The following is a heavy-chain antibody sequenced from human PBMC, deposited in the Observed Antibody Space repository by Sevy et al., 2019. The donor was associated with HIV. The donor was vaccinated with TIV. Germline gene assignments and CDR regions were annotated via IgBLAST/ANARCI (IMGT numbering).Heavy chain of an antibody. Sequence: GGSLRLSCAASGFTFSDYYMSWIRQAPGKGLEWVTYISRSGSTINYADSVKGRFTISRDNAKNSLYLQINSLRAEDTAVYYCARENTMIEEPGWFDPWGQGTLVTVSS. V-gene: IGHV3-11*01. CDR1: GFTFSDYY. CDR3: ARENTMIEEPGWFDP. D-gene: IGHD3-22*01. J-gene: IGHJ5*02. CDR2: ISRSGSTI.